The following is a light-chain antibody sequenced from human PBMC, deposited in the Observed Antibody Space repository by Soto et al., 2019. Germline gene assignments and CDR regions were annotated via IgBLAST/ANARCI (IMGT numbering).Light chain of an antibody. V-gene: IGLV1-47*02. Sequence: QSVLTQPPSASGTPGQRVTISCSGGSSNIGSNYVYWYQQLPGTAPKLLIYSNNERPSGVPARFSGSKSGTSASLAISGLRSEDEADYFCAAWDNSLSGYVFGTGTKVTVL. J-gene: IGLJ1*01. CDR3: AAWDNSLSGYV. CDR1: SSNIGSNY. CDR2: SNN.